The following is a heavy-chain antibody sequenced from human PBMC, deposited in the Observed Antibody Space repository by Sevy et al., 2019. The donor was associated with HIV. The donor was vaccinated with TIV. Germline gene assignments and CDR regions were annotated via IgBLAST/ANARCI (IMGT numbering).Heavy chain of an antibody. J-gene: IGHJ3*02. CDR1: GGTFSSYA. Sequence: ASVKVSCKASGGTFSSYAISWVRQAPGQGLEWMGGFIPIFGTANYAQKFQGRVTITADKSTSTAYMELSSLRSEDTAVYYCASYLVVVAATKAFDIWGQGTMVTVSS. V-gene: IGHV1-69*06. D-gene: IGHD2-15*01. CDR2: FIPIFGTA. CDR3: ASYLVVVAATKAFDI.